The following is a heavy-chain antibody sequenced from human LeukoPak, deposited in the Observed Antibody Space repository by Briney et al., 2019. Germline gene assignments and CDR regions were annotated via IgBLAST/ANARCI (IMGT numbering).Heavy chain of an antibody. CDR3: ASHGRIMGGPLDY. D-gene: IGHD1-26*01. J-gene: IGHJ4*02. CDR1: GFTVSNNY. V-gene: IGHV3-66*04. CDR2: IYSGGST. Sequence: GGSLRLSCAASGFTVSNNYMSWVRQAPGKGLEWVSVIYSGGSTYHADSVKGRFTISRDNSKNTLYLQMNSLRAEDTAVYYCASHGRIMGGPLDYWGQGTLVTVSS.